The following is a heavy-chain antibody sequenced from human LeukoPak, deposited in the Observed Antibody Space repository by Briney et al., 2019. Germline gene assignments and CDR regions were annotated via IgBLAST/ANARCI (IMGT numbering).Heavy chain of an antibody. V-gene: IGHV1-2*02. CDR2: INSNSGGT. Sequence: GASVKVSCEASGYTFTGYYMHWVRQAPGQGLEWMGWINSNSGGTNYAQKFQGRVTMTRDTSISTAYMELSRLRSDDAAVYYCARADYDSSGYYPNSYFDYWGQGTLVTVSS. D-gene: IGHD3-22*01. CDR1: GYTFTGYY. CDR3: ARADYDSSGYYPNSYFDY. J-gene: IGHJ4*02.